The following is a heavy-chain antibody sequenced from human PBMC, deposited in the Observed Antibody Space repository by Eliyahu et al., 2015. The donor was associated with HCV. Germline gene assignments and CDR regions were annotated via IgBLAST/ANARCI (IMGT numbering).Heavy chain of an antibody. CDR2: IKSNADGGTT. V-gene: IGHV3-15*01. D-gene: IGHD5-18*01. Sequence: VPGKGLEWVGLIKSNADGGTTDYAAPVKGRFTISGDDSKNTLYLQMNSLTTEDTAVYYCTTMRGFRYGVDYWGRGTLVTVSS. CDR3: TTMRGFRYGVDY. J-gene: IGHJ4*02.